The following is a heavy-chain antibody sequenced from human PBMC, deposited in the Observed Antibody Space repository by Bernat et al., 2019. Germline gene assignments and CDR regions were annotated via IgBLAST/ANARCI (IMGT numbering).Heavy chain of an antibody. CDR1: GFTFSSYA. D-gene: IGHD3-22*01. CDR2: ISYDGSNK. V-gene: IGHV3-30-3*01. Sequence: QVQLVESGGGVVQPGRSLRLSCAASGFTFSSYAMHWVRQAPGKGLEWVAVISYDGSNKYYADSVKGRFTISRDNSKNTLYLQMNSLRAEDTAVYYWERDLGGSDYYGSSGYDSWGQGTLVTVSS. J-gene: IGHJ4*02. CDR3: ERDLGGSDYYGSSGYDS.